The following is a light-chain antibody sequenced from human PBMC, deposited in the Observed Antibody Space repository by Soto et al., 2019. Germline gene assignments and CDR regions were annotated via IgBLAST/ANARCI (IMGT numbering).Light chain of an antibody. J-gene: IGLJ2*01. CDR1: SSDVGGYNY. CDR2: EVS. CDR3: CSYAGSSTFVV. V-gene: IGLV2-23*02. Sequence: QSALTQPPSASGSPGQSVTISCTGTSSDVGGYNYVSWYQQYPGRAPKLMIYEVSKRPSGVSNRFSGSKSGNTASLTISGLQAEDEADYYCCSYAGSSTFVVFGGGTKLTVL.